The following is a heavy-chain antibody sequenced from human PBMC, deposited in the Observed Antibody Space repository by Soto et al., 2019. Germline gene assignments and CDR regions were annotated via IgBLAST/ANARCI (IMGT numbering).Heavy chain of an antibody. CDR2: IDAASGDT. CDR3: VRESLGPTNGFDP. V-gene: IGHV1-3*01. Sequence: ASVKVSCKASGYSFSTYAIHWVRQAPEQRLEWMGWIDAASGDTKYSQNLQDRVRITRDTSASIAYMELNSPRSEDTAVYYCVRESLGPTNGFDPWGQG. CDR1: GYSFSTYA. J-gene: IGHJ5*02.